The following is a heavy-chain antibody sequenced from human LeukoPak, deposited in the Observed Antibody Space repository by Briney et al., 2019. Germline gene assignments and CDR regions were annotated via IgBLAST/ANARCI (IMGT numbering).Heavy chain of an antibody. V-gene: IGHV3-48*02. J-gene: IGHJ5*02. Sequence: EGSLRHSCAATGFTFSSYGMNWVRQAPGKGLEGVSYISTSSSPIYYADSVKGRFTISRDNAKNSLYLQMNRLRDEDTAVYYCARKANSDWFDPWGQGTLVTVSS. CDR2: ISTSSSPI. CDR3: ARKANSDWFDP. CDR1: GFTFSSYG. D-gene: IGHD2-21*01.